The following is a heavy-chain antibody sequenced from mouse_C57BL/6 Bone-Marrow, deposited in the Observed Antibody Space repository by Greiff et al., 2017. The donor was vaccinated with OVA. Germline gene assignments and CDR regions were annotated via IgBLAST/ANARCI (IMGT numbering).Heavy chain of an antibody. V-gene: IGHV1-64*01. J-gene: IGHJ1*03. Sequence: QVQLQQPGAELVKPGASVKLSCKASGYTFTSYWMHWVKQRPGQGLEWIGMIHPNSGSTNYNEKFKSKATLTVDKSSSTAYMQLSSLTSEDSAVCDCERNLYDYWYFDVWGTGTTVTVSS. CDR3: ERNLYDYWYFDV. D-gene: IGHD2-3*01. CDR1: GYTFTSYW. CDR2: IHPNSGST.